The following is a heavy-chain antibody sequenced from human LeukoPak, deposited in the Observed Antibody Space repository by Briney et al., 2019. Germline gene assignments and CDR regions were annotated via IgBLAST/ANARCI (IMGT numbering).Heavy chain of an antibody. J-gene: IGHJ6*03. CDR2: ISRSGSTK. V-gene: IGHV3-11*01. Sequence: PGGSLRLSCAASGFTFSDYNMRWIRQAPGKGLEWVSSISRSGSTKYYADSVKGRFTISRDNAKNSLFLQMNSLRAEDTAVYYCARVLRYCSGGNCYSGGLGYMDVWGKGTKVTISS. D-gene: IGHD2-15*01. CDR3: ARVLRYCSGGNCYSGGLGYMDV. CDR1: GFTFSDYN.